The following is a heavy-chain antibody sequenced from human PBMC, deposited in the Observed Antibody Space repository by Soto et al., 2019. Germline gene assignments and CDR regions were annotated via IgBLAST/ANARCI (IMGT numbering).Heavy chain of an antibody. Sequence: QVQLVQSGAEVKKPGSSVKVSCKASGGTFSSYAISWVRQAPGQGLEWMGGIIPIFGAANYAQKFQGRVTITADESTSTAYMELSSLRSEDTAVYYCARDVVVVTAPHWYFDLWGRGTLVTVSS. CDR2: IIPIFGAA. D-gene: IGHD2-21*02. CDR1: GGTFSSYA. V-gene: IGHV1-69*12. J-gene: IGHJ2*01. CDR3: ARDVVVVTAPHWYFDL.